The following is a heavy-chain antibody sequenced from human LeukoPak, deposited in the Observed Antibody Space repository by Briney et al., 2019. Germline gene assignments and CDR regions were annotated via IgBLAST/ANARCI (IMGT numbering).Heavy chain of an antibody. CDR1: GFSFSGYT. J-gene: IGHJ3*01. CDR2: ISSSSRFM. CDR3: AREHHAPVQRCYSDSTSYSAFDV. V-gene: IGHV3-21*01. D-gene: IGHD3-22*01. Sequence: PGGSLRLSCAASGFSFSGYTMNWVRQAPGKGLEWVSSISSSSRFMYYADSMKGRVTISRDTAKNSLYLQMHSLRAEDTAVYYCAREHHAPVQRCYSDSTSYSAFDVWGQGTMVTVSS.